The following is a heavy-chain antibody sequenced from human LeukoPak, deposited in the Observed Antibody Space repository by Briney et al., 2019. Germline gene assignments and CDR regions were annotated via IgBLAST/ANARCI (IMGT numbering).Heavy chain of an antibody. Sequence: AGGSLRLSCAASGFTLSSYWMHWVRQAPGKGLVWVSRISIDGSLTTYADYVKGRFTISRDNAKNTLYLQMNSLRAEDTAVYYCAREVETSHNYHMDVWGKGTTVTVSS. CDR2: ISIDGSLT. D-gene: IGHD6-6*01. CDR1: GFTLSSYW. CDR3: AREVETSHNYHMDV. V-gene: IGHV3-74*01. J-gene: IGHJ6*03.